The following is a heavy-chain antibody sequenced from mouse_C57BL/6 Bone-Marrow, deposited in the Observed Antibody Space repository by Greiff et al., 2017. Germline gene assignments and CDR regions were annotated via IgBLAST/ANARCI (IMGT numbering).Heavy chain of an antibody. CDR2: IWRGGST. CDR1: GFSLPSYG. CDR3: ASYYGSSYVAY. J-gene: IGHJ3*01. D-gene: IGHD1-1*01. V-gene: IGHV2-5*01. Sequence: VQLQESGPGLVQPSQSLSITCTVSGFSLPSYGVNWVRQSPGKGLEWLGVIWRGGSTDYNAAFMSRLSINKDNSKSQVFFKMNSLKSDDTAIYYCASYYGSSYVAYWCQGTLVTVSA.